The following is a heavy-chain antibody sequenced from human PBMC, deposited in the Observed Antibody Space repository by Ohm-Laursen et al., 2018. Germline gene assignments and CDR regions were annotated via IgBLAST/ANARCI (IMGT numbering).Heavy chain of an antibody. CDR1: GYTFISYY. D-gene: IGHD3-3*02. V-gene: IGHV1-46*01. CDR2: INPSGGST. Sequence: GASVKVSCKASGYTFISYYMHWVRQAPGQGLEWMGIINPSGGSTSYAQKFQGRVTMTRDTSTSTVYMELSSLRSEDTAVYYCARVISSPLTGMDVWGQGTTVTVSS. CDR3: ARVISSPLTGMDV. J-gene: IGHJ6*02.